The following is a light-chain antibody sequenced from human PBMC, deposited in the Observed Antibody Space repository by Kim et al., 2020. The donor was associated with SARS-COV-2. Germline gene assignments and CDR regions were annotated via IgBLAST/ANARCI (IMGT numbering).Light chain of an antibody. CDR3: QLYDDAFT. CDR1: QDIDNY. V-gene: IGKV1-33*01. CDR2: DAS. J-gene: IGKJ3*01. Sequence: SASVGDRVTITCQASQDIDNYLNWYQQKPGRAPELLISDASNLETGVPSRFSGSGSGTHFTLTISSLQPEDIAIYYCQLYDDAFTFGPGTKVDIK.